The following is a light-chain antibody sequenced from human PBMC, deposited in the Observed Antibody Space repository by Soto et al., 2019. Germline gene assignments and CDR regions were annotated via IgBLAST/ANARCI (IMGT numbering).Light chain of an antibody. Sequence: DIQMTQSPSTLSASVGDRVTITCRASQSISSWLAWYQQKPGKAPKLLIYDASSLESGVPSRFSGSGSGTEFTLTISSLQPDDFAPYYCQQYNSYSLWTFGQGTKVEIK. CDR2: DAS. J-gene: IGKJ1*01. CDR1: QSISSW. V-gene: IGKV1-5*01. CDR3: QQYNSYSLWT.